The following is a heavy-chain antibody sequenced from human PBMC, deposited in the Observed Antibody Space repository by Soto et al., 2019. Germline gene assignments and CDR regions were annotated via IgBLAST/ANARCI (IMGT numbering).Heavy chain of an antibody. CDR3: ARSTKQLVRGYYYYYYGMDV. D-gene: IGHD6-6*01. J-gene: IGHJ6*02. Sequence: SETLSLTCAVYGGSFSGYYWSWIRQPPGKGLEWIGEINHSGSTNYNPSLKSRVTISVDTSKNQFSLKLSSVTAADTAVYYCARSTKQLVRGYYYYYYGMDVWGQGTTVTVSS. CDR2: INHSGST. V-gene: IGHV4-34*01. CDR1: GGSFSGYY.